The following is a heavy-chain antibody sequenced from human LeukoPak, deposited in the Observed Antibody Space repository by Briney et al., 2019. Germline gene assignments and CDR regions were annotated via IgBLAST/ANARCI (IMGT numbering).Heavy chain of an antibody. CDR1: GGSFSTYY. CDR2: IYTSGAT. D-gene: IGHD3-9*01. Sequence: SETLSLTCTVSGGSFSTYYWSWIRQPAGKGLEWIGHIYTSGATNYNPSLKSRVTISVDTSKNQFSLKLSSVTAADTAVYYCARHGLDILTGHDYYFDYWGQGTLVTVSS. CDR3: ARHGLDILTGHDYYFDY. J-gene: IGHJ4*02. V-gene: IGHV4-4*07.